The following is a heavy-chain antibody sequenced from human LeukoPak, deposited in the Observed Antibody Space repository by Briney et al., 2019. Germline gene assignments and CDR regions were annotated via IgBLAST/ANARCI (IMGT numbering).Heavy chain of an antibody. V-gene: IGHV3-23*01. D-gene: IGHD6-19*01. CDR2: ISGSGHRT. CDR1: GFTFSSYG. J-gene: IGHJ4*02. CDR3: AKDLLAVAGSFYFDY. Sequence: PGGSLRLSCAASGFTFSSYGVSRVRQAPGKGLEWVSGISGSGHRTYYADSVKGRFTISRDNSKNTLYLQMNSLRAEDTAVYYCAKDLLAVAGSFYFDYWGQGTLVTVSS.